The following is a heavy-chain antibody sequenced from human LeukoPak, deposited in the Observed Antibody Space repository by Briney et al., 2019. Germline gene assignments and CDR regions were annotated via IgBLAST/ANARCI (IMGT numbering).Heavy chain of an antibody. CDR2: ISYDGSNK. J-gene: IGHJ3*02. D-gene: IGHD6-19*01. CDR3: AKVRWLGTNDAFDI. CDR1: GFTFSSYA. Sequence: GGSLRLSCAASGFTFSSYAMHWVRQAPGKGLEWVAVISYDGSNKYYADSVKGRFTVSRDNSKNTLYLQMNSLRAEDTAVYYCAKVRWLGTNDAFDIWGQGTMVTVSS. V-gene: IGHV3-30-3*01.